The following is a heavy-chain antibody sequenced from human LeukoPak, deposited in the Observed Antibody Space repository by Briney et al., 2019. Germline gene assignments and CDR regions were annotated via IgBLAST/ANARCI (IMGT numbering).Heavy chain of an antibody. CDR1: GYSFTTYG. Sequence: ASVKVSCKASGYSFTTYGLSWVRQAPGQGLEWMGWISVYSGDTRYAQQLQGRVSMTTDTSTSTAYMELRSLRSDDTAMYYCVRDENWDVDYWGQGTLVTVSS. D-gene: IGHD1-26*01. V-gene: IGHV1-18*01. J-gene: IGHJ4*02. CDR2: ISVYSGDT. CDR3: VRDENWDVDY.